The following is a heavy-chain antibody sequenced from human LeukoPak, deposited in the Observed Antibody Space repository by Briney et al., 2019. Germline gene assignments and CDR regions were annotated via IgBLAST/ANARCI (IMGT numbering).Heavy chain of an antibody. Sequence: PGGSLRLSCAASGFTVSSNYMSWVRQAPGKGLEWVSVIYSGGSTYYADSVKGRFTISRDNSKNTLYLQMNSLRAEDTAVYYCAGDLRFGELLPYYYGMDVWGQGTTVTVSS. J-gene: IGHJ6*02. V-gene: IGHV3-66*01. CDR2: IYSGGST. CDR1: GFTVSSNY. D-gene: IGHD3-10*01. CDR3: AGDLRFGELLPYYYGMDV.